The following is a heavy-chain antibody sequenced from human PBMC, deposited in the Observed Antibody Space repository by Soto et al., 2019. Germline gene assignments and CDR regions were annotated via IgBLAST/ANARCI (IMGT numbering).Heavy chain of an antibody. CDR1: GYRFTSHW. CDR3: ARHLVGSTRGSFDY. CDR2: IYPYDSDT. Sequence: PGESLKISCKTSGYRFTSHWIGWVRQMPGKGMEWMGNIYPYDSDTRYSPSFQGQVTISADTSITTAYLQWSGLRASDTAMYFCARHLVGSTRGSFDYWGQGTLVTVSS. J-gene: IGHJ4*01. D-gene: IGHD2-2*01. V-gene: IGHV5-51*01.